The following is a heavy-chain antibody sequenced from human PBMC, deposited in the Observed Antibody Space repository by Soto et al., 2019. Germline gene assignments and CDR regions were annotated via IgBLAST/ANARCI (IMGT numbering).Heavy chain of an antibody. CDR2: INPYSGGT. CDR1: GYTFTGSY. CDR3: ARERPDGARLDP. D-gene: IGHD6-6*01. J-gene: IGHJ5*02. Sequence: ASVKVSCKASGYTFTGSYMHWVRQAPGQGLEWLGWINPYSGGTNYAQKFQGWVTMTRDTSISTAYLELSRLRSDDTAVYYCARERPDGARLDPWGQGTLVTVSS. V-gene: IGHV1-2*04.